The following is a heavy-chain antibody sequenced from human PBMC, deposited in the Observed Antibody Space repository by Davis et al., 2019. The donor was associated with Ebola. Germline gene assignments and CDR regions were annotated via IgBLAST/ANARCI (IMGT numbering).Heavy chain of an antibody. CDR1: GFTFSSYS. CDR3: ARDYGSGSYSLY. J-gene: IGHJ4*02. V-gene: IGHV3-21*01. Sequence: PGGSLRLSCAASGFTFSSYSMNWVRQAPGKGLEWVSCISSRSSFLYYADSVKGRFTISRDNAKNSLYLQMDSLRAEDTAVYYCARDYGSGSYSLYWGQGTLVTVSS. D-gene: IGHD3-10*01. CDR2: ISSRSSFL.